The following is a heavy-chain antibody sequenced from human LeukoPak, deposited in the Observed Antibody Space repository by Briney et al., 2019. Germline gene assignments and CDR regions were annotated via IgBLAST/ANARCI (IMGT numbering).Heavy chain of an antibody. CDR1: DGSINTYD. CDR3: AGEHRGGYRFDY. D-gene: IGHD3-22*01. Sequence: SETLSLTCTVSDGSINTYDWSRIRQPPGKGLEWIGYIYYSGSTIYNPSLKSRVTISLDTSRNQFSLKLNSATAADTAVYYCAGEHRGGYRFDYWGQGTLVTVSS. V-gene: IGHV4-59*01. CDR2: IYYSGST. J-gene: IGHJ4*02.